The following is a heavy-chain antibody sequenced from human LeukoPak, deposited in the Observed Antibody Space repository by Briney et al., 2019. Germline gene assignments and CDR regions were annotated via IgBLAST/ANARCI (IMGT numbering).Heavy chain of an antibody. V-gene: IGHV4-38-2*02. CDR2: IYYSGST. CDR1: GYSISSGHY. J-gene: IGHJ6*03. D-gene: IGHD3-10*01. Sequence: SETLSLTCTVSGYSISSGHYWGWIRQPPGKGLEWIGSIYYSGSTYYNPSLKSRVTISVDTSKNQFSLKLSSVTAADTAVYYCARGGYYGSGSYYYYYMDVWGKGTTVTISS. CDR3: ARGGYYGSGSYYYYYMDV.